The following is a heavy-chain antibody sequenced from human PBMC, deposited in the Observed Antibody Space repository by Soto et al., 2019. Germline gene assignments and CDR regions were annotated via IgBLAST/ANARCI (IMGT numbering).Heavy chain of an antibody. V-gene: IGHV3-66*01. J-gene: IGHJ6*02. CDR1: GFTVSSNY. CDR3: AKERSYYYYYGVDV. CDR2: IYSGGST. Sequence: GGSLRLSCAASGFTVSSNYMSWVRQAPGKGLEWVSVIYSGGSTYYADSVKGRFTVSRDNSKSTLYLQMNSLRAEDTALYYCAKERSYYYYYGVDVWGQGTTVTVSS.